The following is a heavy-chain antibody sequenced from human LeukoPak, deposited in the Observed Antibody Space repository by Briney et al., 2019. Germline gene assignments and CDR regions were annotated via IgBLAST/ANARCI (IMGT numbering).Heavy chain of an antibody. D-gene: IGHD3-22*01. V-gene: IGHV3-21*04. J-gene: IGHJ4*02. CDR3: AKASAMIVVVSKHFDY. Sequence: GGSLRLSCAASGFTFSSYSMNWVRQAPGKGLEWVSSISSSSSYIYYADSVKGRFTISRDNAKNTLYLQMNSLRAEDTAVYYCAKASAMIVVVSKHFDYWGQGTLVTVSS. CDR2: ISSSSSYI. CDR1: GFTFSSYS.